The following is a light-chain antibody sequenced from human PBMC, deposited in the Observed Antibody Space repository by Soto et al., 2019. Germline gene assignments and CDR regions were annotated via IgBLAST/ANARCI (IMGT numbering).Light chain of an antibody. CDR1: QSVSDN. Sequence: EIVLTQSPGTVSLSPGERATLSCRASQSVSDNLAWYQQKPGQAPRLLIYSASLKPAGIPDRFSGSGSATDFTLTISRLEPEDFALFYCHQYGSSPITFGQGTRLEI. CDR3: HQYGSSPIT. CDR2: SAS. V-gene: IGKV3-20*01. J-gene: IGKJ5*01.